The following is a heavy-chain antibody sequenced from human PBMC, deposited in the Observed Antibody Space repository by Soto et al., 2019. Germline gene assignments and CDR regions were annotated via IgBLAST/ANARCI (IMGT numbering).Heavy chain of an antibody. CDR1: GFTFSSYS. D-gene: IGHD3-22*01. CDR2: ISSSSSTI. V-gene: IGHV3-48*01. J-gene: IGHJ3*02. Sequence: GGSLRLSCAASGFTFSSYSMNWVRQAPGKGLEWVSYISSSSSTIYYADSVKGRFTISRDNAKNSLYLQMNSLRAEDTAVYYCARDWDYYDSSGYYDHDAFDIWGQGTMVTVSS. CDR3: ARDWDYYDSSGYYDHDAFDI.